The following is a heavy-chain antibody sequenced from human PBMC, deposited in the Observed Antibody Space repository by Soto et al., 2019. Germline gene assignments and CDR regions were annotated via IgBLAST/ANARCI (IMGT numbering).Heavy chain of an antibody. V-gene: IGHV3-15*01. CDR1: GFTFSNAW. CDR2: IKSKTDGGTT. D-gene: IGHD3-3*01. CDR3: TTGLHGVAYYYYYYYMDV. J-gene: IGHJ6*03. Sequence: PGGSLRLSCAASGFTFSNAWMSWVRQAPGKGLEWVGRIKSKTDGGTTDYAAPVKGRFTISRDDSKNTLYLQMNSLKTEDTAVYYCTTGLHGVAYYYYYYYMDVWGKGTTVTVSS.